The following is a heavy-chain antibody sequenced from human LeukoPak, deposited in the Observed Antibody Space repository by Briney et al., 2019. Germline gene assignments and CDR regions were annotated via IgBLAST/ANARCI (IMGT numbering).Heavy chain of an antibody. CDR2: IYYSGST. J-gene: IGHJ4*02. V-gene: IGHV4-39*01. CDR3: ARSVYGDYVLPHQGPFDY. Sequence: SETLPLTCSVSGGSIISSTYYWGWIRQPPGKGLEWIGSIYYSGSTYYNPSLRSRVTISIDTSKNQFSLKVSSVTAADTAVYHCARSVYGDYVLPHQGPFDYWGQGTLVTVSS. D-gene: IGHD4-17*01. CDR1: GGSIISSTYY.